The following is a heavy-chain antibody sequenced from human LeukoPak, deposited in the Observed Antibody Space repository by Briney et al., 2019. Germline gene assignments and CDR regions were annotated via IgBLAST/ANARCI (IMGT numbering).Heavy chain of an antibody. CDR3: ARDYSTVTTFFDY. CDR1: GFTFSDYY. Sequence: GGSLRLSCAASGFTFSDYYMSWIRQAPGKGLEWVSYISSSGSTIYYADSVKGRFTISRDNAKNSLYLQMNSLRAEDTAVYYCARDYSTVTTFFDYWGQGTLVTVSS. D-gene: IGHD4-17*01. CDR2: ISSSGSTI. V-gene: IGHV3-11*04. J-gene: IGHJ4*02.